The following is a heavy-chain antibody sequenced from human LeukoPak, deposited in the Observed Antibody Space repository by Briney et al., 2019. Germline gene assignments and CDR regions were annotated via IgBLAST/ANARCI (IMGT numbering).Heavy chain of an antibody. CDR3: ATAYSGWFDP. Sequence: PSQTLSLTCAVSGGSISSGGYSWSWIRQPPGKGLEWIGSIYHSGSTYYNPSLKSRVIISVDTSKNQFSLKLSSVTAADTAVYYCATAYSGWFDPWGQGTLVTVSS. CDR2: IYHSGST. CDR1: GGSISSGGYS. V-gene: IGHV4-30-2*03. J-gene: IGHJ5*02. D-gene: IGHD1-26*01.